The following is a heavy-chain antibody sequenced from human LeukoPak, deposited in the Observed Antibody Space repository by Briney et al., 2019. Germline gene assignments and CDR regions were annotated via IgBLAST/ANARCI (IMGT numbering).Heavy chain of an antibody. J-gene: IGHJ4*02. Sequence: RPSETLSLTCTVSGGSISSYYWSWIRQPPGKGLEWIGYIYYSGSTNYNPSLKSRVTISVDTSKNQFSLKLSSVTAADTAVYYCARGLIDYDFWSGYTYYFDYWGQGTLVTVSS. CDR2: IYYSGST. CDR1: GGSISSYY. V-gene: IGHV4-59*01. D-gene: IGHD3-3*01. CDR3: ARGLIDYDFWSGYTYYFDY.